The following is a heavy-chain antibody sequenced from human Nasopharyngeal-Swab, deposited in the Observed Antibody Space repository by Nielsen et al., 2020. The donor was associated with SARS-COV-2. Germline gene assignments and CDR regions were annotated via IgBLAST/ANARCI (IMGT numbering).Heavy chain of an antibody. CDR1: GFTFSTYS. V-gene: IGHV3-21*01. D-gene: IGHD6-19*01. CDR2: ISSSSSYI. CDR3: ARHLPYSSGWYMAAGYYFDY. J-gene: IGHJ4*02. Sequence: GESLKISCAASGFTFSTYSMNWVHQAPGKGLEWVSSISSSSSYIYYADSVKGRFTISRDNAKNSLYMQMNSLRAEDTAVYYCARHLPYSSGWYMAAGYYFDYWGQGTLVTVSS.